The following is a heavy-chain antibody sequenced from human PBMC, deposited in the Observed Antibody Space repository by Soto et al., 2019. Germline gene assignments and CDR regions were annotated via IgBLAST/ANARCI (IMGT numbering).Heavy chain of an antibody. J-gene: IGHJ4*02. D-gene: IGHD6-6*01. CDR1: GGSISSYY. V-gene: IGHV4-59*01. Sequence: PSETLSLTCTVSGGSISSYYWSWIRQPPGKGLEWIGYIYYSGSTNYNPSLKSRVTISLDTSKNQFSLKLSSVTAADTAVYYCARVSRIAARRYYFDYWGQGTLVTVSS. CDR2: IYYSGST. CDR3: ARVSRIAARRYYFDY.